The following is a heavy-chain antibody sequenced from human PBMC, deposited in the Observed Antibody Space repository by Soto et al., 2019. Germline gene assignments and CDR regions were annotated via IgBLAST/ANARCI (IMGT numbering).Heavy chain of an antibody. J-gene: IGHJ6*02. Sequence: QVQLQQWGAGLSKPAETLSLTCAVYGGSVSGYYWSWIRQPTGKGLEWIGEINHSGSTNYNPSLKSRVTISVDTSKTQFSLKLSSVTVADTAVYYCARGRGSYGMDVWGQGTTVTVSS. V-gene: IGHV4-34*01. D-gene: IGHD3-10*01. CDR2: INHSGST. CDR1: GGSVSGYY. CDR3: ARGRGSYGMDV.